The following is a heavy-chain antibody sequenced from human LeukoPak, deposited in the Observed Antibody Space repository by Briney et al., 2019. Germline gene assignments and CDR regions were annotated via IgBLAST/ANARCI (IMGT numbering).Heavy chain of an antibody. V-gene: IGHV4-59*01. D-gene: IGHD3-9*01. Sequence: SETLSLTCTVSGGSISSYYWSWIRQPPGKGLEWIGYIYYSGSTNYNPSLKSRVTISVDTSKNQFSLKLSSVTAADTAVYYCAAGTYYEVLTGYYIEWDYWGQGTLVTVSS. CDR1: GGSISSYY. CDR3: AAGTYYEVLTGYYIEWDY. J-gene: IGHJ4*02. CDR2: IYYSGST.